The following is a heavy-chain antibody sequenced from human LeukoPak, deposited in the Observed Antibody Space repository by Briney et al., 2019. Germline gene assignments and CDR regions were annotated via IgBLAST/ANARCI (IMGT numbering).Heavy chain of an antibody. CDR2: INPNSGGT. Sequence: ASLKVSCEASGDTFTGQYMHWVRQAPGPRLEWLGWINPNSGGTNYAQKFPGRVTMTRDTSISTAFMELGRLRPDDTAVYYCAREYTAMAIFDYWGQGTLVTVSS. V-gene: IGHV1-2*02. J-gene: IGHJ4*02. CDR3: AREYTAMAIFDY. D-gene: IGHD5-18*01. CDR1: GDTFTGQY.